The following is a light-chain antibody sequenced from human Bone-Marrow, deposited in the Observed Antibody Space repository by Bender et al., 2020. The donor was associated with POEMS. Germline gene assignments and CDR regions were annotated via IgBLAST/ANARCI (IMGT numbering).Light chain of an antibody. Sequence: QSALTQPASVSGSPGQSITISCTGTSSDLRDNEFVSWYQQIPGKAPKIIIYEVTNRPPGISARFSGSRSGNTASLIISGLLPEDESDYYCASYTTRGTSFGTGTKVIVL. J-gene: IGLJ1*01. CDR1: SSDLRDNEF. CDR2: EVT. V-gene: IGLV2-14*01. CDR3: ASYTTRGTS.